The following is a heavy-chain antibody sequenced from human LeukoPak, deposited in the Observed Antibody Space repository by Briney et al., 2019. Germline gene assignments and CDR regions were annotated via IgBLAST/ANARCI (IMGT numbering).Heavy chain of an antibody. J-gene: IGHJ4*02. CDR1: GYSISSGYY. V-gene: IGHV4-38-2*02. Sequence: FETLSLTCTVSGYSISSGYYWGWIRQPPGKGLEWIGSIYHSGSTYYNPSLKSRVTISVDTSKNQFSLKLSSVTAADTAVYYCARGYTLDYWGQGTLVTVSS. CDR3: ARGYTLDY. D-gene: IGHD1-14*01. CDR2: IYHSGST.